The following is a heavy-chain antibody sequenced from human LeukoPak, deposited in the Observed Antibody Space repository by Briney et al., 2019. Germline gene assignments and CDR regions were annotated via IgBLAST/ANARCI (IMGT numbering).Heavy chain of an antibody. Sequence: PSVPLSLTCTVSGRSISRHYGRWIRQPPGEGLEWIGYMYYSGSTTYNPSLKSRVTISIDKSKNQFSLKMNSVNAADTAVYYCARSRGYYDSSGYYRYYFDSWGQGTLVTVSS. CDR1: GRSISRHY. CDR3: ARSRGYYDSSGYYRYYFDS. V-gene: IGHV4-59*11. CDR2: MYYSGST. D-gene: IGHD3-22*01. J-gene: IGHJ4*02.